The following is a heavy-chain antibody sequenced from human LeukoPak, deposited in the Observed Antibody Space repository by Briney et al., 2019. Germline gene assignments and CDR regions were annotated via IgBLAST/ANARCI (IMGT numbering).Heavy chain of an antibody. Sequence: SETLSLTCTVSGGSISSGGYYWSWIRQHPGKGLEWIGYIYYSGSTYYNPSLKSRVTISVDTSKNQFSLKLSSVTAADTAVYYCARSWNYYDSSGLFDIWGQGTMVTVSS. D-gene: IGHD3-22*01. CDR2: IYYSGST. CDR1: GGSISSGGYY. V-gene: IGHV4-31*03. J-gene: IGHJ3*02. CDR3: ARSWNYYDSSGLFDI.